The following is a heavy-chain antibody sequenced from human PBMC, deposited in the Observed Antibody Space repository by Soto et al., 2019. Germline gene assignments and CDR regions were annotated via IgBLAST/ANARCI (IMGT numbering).Heavy chain of an antibody. CDR1: GFTFSSYE. CDR2: ISSSGSTI. D-gene: IGHD5-18*01. J-gene: IGHJ5*02. CDR3: ARDQRIQLRLRGNWFDP. Sequence: GGSLRLSCAASGFTFSSYEMNWVRQAPGKGLEWVSYISSSGSTIYYADSVKGRFTISRDNAKNSLYLQMNSLRAEDTAVYYCARDQRIQLRLRGNWFDPWGQGTLVTVSS. V-gene: IGHV3-48*03.